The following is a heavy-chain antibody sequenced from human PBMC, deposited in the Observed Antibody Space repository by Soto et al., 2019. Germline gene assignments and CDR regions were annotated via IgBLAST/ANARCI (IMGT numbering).Heavy chain of an antibody. V-gene: IGHV1-18*01. D-gene: IGHD1-1*01. CDR1: GYTFTSYG. CDR3: ARGRYGDY. CDR2: FSAHNGNT. Sequence: QVHLVQSGAEVKKPGASVKVSCKASGYTFTSYGITWVRQALGQGLEWMGWFSAHNGNTDYAQKLQGRVIVTRDTSTSTAYMELRSLISDDTAVYYCARGRYGDYWGQGALVTVSS. J-gene: IGHJ4*02.